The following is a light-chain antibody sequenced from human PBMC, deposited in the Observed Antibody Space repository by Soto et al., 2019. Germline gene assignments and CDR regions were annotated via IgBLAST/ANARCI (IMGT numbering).Light chain of an antibody. J-gene: IGKJ1*01. CDR2: GAS. CDR1: QSVSSN. Sequence: EIVMTQYPATLSVSPGERDTVSCRASQSVSSNLAWYQQKPGQAPRLLIYGASTRATGIPARFSGSGSGTEFTLTISSLQSEDFAVYYCQQYNDWPRTFGQGTKVDIK. CDR3: QQYNDWPRT. V-gene: IGKV3-15*01.